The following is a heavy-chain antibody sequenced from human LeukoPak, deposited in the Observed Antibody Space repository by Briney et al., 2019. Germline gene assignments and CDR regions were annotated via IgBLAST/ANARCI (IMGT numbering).Heavy chain of an antibody. CDR1: GFTFSSYW. CDR3: ARDFRDSSGWYVHDY. J-gene: IGHJ4*02. V-gene: IGHV3-7*03. Sequence: GGSLRLSCAASGFTFSSYWMSWVRQAPGKGLEWVANIKQDGSEKYYVDSVKGRFTISRDNAKNSLYLQMNSLRAEDTAVYYCARDFRDSSGWYVHDYWGQGTLVTVSS. CDR2: IKQDGSEK. D-gene: IGHD6-19*01.